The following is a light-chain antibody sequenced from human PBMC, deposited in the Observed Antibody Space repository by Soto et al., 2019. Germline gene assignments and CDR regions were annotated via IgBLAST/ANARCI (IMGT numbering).Light chain of an antibody. V-gene: IGLV2-14*03. Sequence: QSALTQPASVSGSPGQSFTISCTGTSSDVGAYHSVSWYQQHPGKAAKLIIFDVSNRPSGVSNRFSGSKSGNTASLTISGLQAEDEADYYCSSFTDTGTVMFGGGTKVTV. J-gene: IGLJ3*02. CDR2: DVS. CDR1: SSDVGAYHS. CDR3: SSFTDTGTVM.